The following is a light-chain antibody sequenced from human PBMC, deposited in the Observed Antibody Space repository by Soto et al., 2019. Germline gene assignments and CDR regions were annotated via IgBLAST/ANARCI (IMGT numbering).Light chain of an antibody. CDR2: DVS. V-gene: IGKV3-11*01. J-gene: IGKJ4*01. Sequence: EIVMTQSPATLSLSPGERATLSCRASQSVSSYLAWYQQTPGQAPRLLIDDVSNRAPGIPVRFSASGSGTDFTLTISSLEPEDVAVYYCQQRSNWPSTFGGGTKVEIK. CDR1: QSVSSY. CDR3: QQRSNWPST.